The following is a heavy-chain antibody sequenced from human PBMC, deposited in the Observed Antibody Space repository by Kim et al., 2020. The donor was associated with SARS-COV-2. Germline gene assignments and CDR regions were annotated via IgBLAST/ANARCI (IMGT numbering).Heavy chain of an antibody. CDR1: GGTFSSYA. Sequence: SVKVSCKASGGTFSSYAISWVRQAPGQGLEWMGGIIPIFGTANYAQKFQGRVTITADESTSTAYMELSSLRSEDTAVYYCARDGCSSTSCHLGGYYGMDVWGQGTTVTISS. CDR2: IIPIFGTA. CDR3: ARDGCSSTSCHLGGYYGMDV. D-gene: IGHD2-2*01. J-gene: IGHJ6*02. V-gene: IGHV1-69*13.